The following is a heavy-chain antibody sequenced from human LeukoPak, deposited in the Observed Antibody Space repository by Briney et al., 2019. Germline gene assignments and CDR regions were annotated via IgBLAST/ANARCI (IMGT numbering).Heavy chain of an antibody. D-gene: IGHD3-22*01. CDR3: ARAYDSSGYPLVEY. CDR2: ISYDGSNK. Sequence: PGRSLRLSCAASGFTFSSYAMHWVRQAPGKGLEWVAVISYDGSNKYYADSVKGRFTISRDNSKNTLYLQMNSLRAEDTAVYYCARAYDSSGYPLVEYWGQGTLVTVSS. CDR1: GFTFSSYA. V-gene: IGHV3-30-3*01. J-gene: IGHJ4*02.